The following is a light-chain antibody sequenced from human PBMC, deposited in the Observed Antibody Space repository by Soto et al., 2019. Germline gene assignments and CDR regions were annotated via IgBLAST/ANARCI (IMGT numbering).Light chain of an antibody. CDR3: QQYNNGPPLT. CDR1: QGISSY. Sequence: MTQSHSTLSVTLLKRVKITCRASQGISSYLAWYQQKPGQTPRLLIYDTSTRATGIQARFSGSGSGTEFTLTISSLQSEDFAVYYCQQYNNGPPLTFGQGTRLEIK. J-gene: IGKJ5*01. CDR2: DTS. V-gene: IGKV3-15*01.